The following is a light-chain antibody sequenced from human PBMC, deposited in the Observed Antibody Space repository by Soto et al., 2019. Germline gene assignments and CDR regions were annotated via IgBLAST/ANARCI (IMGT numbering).Light chain of an antibody. CDR2: ENN. CDR1: SSNIGSNL. V-gene: IGLV1-51*02. J-gene: IGLJ2*01. Sequence: QSVLTQPPSVSAAPGQKVTISCSGSSSNIGSNLVSWYQQLPGTAPKLLIYENNKRPSGIPDRFSGSRSGTSATLGITGLQNGDEAEYYCGAWDDSLSVVVFGGGTKLTVL. CDR3: GAWDDSLSVVV.